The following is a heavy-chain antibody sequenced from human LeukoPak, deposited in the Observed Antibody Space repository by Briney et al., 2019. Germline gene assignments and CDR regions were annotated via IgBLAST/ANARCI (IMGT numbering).Heavy chain of an antibody. CDR1: GFTFSSYS. V-gene: IGHV3-21*01. D-gene: IGHD6-19*01. J-gene: IGHJ4*02. Sequence: PGGSLRLSCAASGFTFSSYSMNWVRQAPGKGLEWVSSISSSSSYIYYADSVKGRFTISRDISRNTLYLQMNSLRAEDTAVYYCAVVDSSGWYCHYYWAQGTLVTVSA. CDR3: AVVDSSGWYCHYY. CDR2: ISSSSSYI.